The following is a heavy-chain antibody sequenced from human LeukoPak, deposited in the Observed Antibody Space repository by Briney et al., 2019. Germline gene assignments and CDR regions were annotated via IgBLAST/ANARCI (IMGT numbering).Heavy chain of an antibody. Sequence: GESLKISCTGSGYTFTTYWIGWVRQMPGKGLEWMGTIYPGDSDPRYSPSFQGQVTISADTSISTAYLQWRSLKASDSAMYYCVRHGLGSSWFGFDYWGQGTLVTVSS. CDR2: IYPGDSDP. J-gene: IGHJ4*02. D-gene: IGHD6-13*01. CDR1: GYTFTTYW. CDR3: VRHGLGSSWFGFDY. V-gene: IGHV5-51*01.